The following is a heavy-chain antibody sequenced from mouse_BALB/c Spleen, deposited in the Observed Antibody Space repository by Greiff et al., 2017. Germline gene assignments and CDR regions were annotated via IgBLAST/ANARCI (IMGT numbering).Heavy chain of an antibody. CDR2: ISYSGST. CDR1: GDSITSGY. J-gene: IGHJ4*01. CDR3: ARGTTVVALYYYAMDY. Sequence: EVQLQQSGPSLVKPSQTLSLTCSVTGDSITSGYWNWIRKFPGNKLEYMGYISYSGSTYYNPSLISRISITRDTSKNQYYLQLNSVTTEDTATYYCARGTTVVALYYYAMDYWGQGTSVTVSS. V-gene: IGHV3-8*02. D-gene: IGHD1-1*01.